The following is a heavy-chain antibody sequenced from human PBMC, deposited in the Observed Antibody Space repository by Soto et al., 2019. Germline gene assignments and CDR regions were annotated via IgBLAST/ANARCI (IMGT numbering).Heavy chain of an antibody. Sequence: QVQLVQSGSEVKKPGASVKVSCKASGYTFRSYGISWVRQAPGQGLECMGWISVYNGNTNYGQKFQGRVTMTTDTSTATAYMELDNLTSDDTAVYYCASVVGYIWGFDFWGQGTVVTVSS. J-gene: IGHJ4*02. D-gene: IGHD5-18*01. CDR1: GYTFRSYG. V-gene: IGHV1-18*04. CDR2: ISVYNGNT. CDR3: ASVVGYIWGFDF.